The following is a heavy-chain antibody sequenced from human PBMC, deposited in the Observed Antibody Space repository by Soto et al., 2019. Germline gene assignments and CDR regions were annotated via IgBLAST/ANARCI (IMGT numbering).Heavy chain of an antibody. D-gene: IGHD2-2*01. J-gene: IGHJ5*02. CDR2: INHRGST. CDR3: ARDGFWTSTTCRFGNWFDP. V-gene: IGHV4-34*01. Sequence: QVQLQQWGAGLLKPSETLSLTCVVYGGSFSGYYWSWIRQSPGKGLEWMGGINHRGSTNYNPSLESRVTICVDTSKHQFSPKLPSVTAADTAMYYCARDGFWTSTTCRFGNWFDPWGKGTLLTVSS. CDR1: GGSFSGYY.